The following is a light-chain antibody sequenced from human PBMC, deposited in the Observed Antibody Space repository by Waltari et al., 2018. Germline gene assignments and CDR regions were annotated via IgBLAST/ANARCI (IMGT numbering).Light chain of an antibody. J-gene: IGKJ1*01. V-gene: IGKV3-20*01. CDR1: QSVGSSS. CDR3: QQHGTLPAT. CDR2: LAS. Sequence: EIVLTQSPGTASLSPGERATLSCRAGQSVGSSSLAWYQQKPGQAHRLVIYLASRRSKVIPDMFSGSGSGTDFSLAISRLAPEDFAVYSCQQHGTLPATFGQGTKVEIK.